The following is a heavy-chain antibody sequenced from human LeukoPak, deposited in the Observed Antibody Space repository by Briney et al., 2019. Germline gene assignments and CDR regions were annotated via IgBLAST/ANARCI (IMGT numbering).Heavy chain of an antibody. Sequence: ASVKVSCKASGYTFTSYGISWVRQAPGQGLEWMGWISAYNGNTNYAQKLQGRVTMTTDTSASTAYMELRSLRSDDTAVYYCARFMIANDILTGYYTTWGQGTLVTVSS. J-gene: IGHJ4*02. V-gene: IGHV1-18*04. CDR2: ISAYNGNT. CDR1: GYTFTSYG. D-gene: IGHD3-9*01. CDR3: ARFMIANDILTGYYTT.